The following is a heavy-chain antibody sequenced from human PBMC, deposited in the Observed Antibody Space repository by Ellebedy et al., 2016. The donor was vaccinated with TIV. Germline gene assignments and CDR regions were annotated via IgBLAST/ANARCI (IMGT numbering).Heavy chain of an antibody. CDR2: IRAGGEIM. CDR3: VRDFDYAFDV. V-gene: IGHV3-48*02. Sequence: PGGSLRLSCAASGFTFSNDPMNWVRQAPGKGLEWVSNIRAGGEIMKYADSVKGRFTASRDDARNSLYLQMNSLRDEDTGVYYCVRDFDYAFDVWGQGTMVTVSS. CDR1: GFTFSNDP. J-gene: IGHJ3*01.